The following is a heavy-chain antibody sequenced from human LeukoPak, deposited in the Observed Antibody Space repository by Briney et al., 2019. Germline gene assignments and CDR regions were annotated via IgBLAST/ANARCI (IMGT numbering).Heavy chain of an antibody. J-gene: IGHJ4*02. Sequence: SETLSLTCTVSGGSISSYYWSWIRQPAGKGLEWIGRIYTSGSTNYNPSLKSRVTMSVDTSKNQFSLKLSSVTAADTAVYYCARDAPYCGGDCHLDYWGKGTLVTVSS. CDR3: ARDAPYCGGDCHLDY. D-gene: IGHD2-21*02. CDR1: GGSISSYY. V-gene: IGHV4-4*07. CDR2: IYTSGST.